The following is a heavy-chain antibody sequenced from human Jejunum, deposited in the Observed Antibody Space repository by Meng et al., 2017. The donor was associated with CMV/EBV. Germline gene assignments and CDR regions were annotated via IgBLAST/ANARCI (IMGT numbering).Heavy chain of an antibody. CDR3: ARGHNFGFEY. CDR1: GYIFTDYW. Sequence: QVQLVQSGAEVKKPGASLKVFCKASGYIFTDYWMHWVRQAPGQGLEWMGRINPNNGATDYAQKFQGRVTMTRDTSISTAYMELNSLRSDDTAVYYCARGHNFGFEYWGQGTLVTVSS. J-gene: IGHJ4*02. D-gene: IGHD1-1*01. CDR2: INPNNGAT. V-gene: IGHV1-2*06.